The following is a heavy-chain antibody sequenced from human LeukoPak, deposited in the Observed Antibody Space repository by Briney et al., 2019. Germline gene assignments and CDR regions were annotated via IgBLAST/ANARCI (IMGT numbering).Heavy chain of an antibody. CDR2: LYSGGTT. V-gene: IGHV3-66*01. CDR1: GFTVSSNY. Sequence: GGSLRLSCAASGFTVSSNYMSWVRQAPGKGLEWVSVLYSGGTTYYADSVKGRLTISRDNSKNTLYLQMNSLRAEDTAVYYCAMDSSWLPLKFDYWGQGTLVTVST. CDR3: AMDSSWLPLKFDY. J-gene: IGHJ4*02. D-gene: IGHD5-24*01.